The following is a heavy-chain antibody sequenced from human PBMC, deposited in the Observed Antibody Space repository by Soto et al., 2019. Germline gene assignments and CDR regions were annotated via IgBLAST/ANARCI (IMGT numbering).Heavy chain of an antibody. Sequence: PWETLSLTCTVSGGSISSGDYYWSWIRQHPGKGLEWIGYIYYSGSTYYNPSLKSRVTISVDTSKNQFSLKLSSVTAADTAVYYCARDHGRNYYGSGSYGSWFDPWGQGTLVTVSS. CDR2: IYYSGST. V-gene: IGHV4-31*03. CDR3: ARDHGRNYYGSGSYGSWFDP. J-gene: IGHJ5*02. CDR1: GGSISSGDYY. D-gene: IGHD3-10*01.